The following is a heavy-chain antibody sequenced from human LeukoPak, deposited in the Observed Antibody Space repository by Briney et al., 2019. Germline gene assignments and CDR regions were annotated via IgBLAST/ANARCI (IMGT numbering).Heavy chain of an antibody. CDR3: ARDGFYYHYYMDV. J-gene: IGHJ6*03. V-gene: IGHV4-39*07. CDR2: ISYSGAT. D-gene: IGHD1-14*01. Sequence: SETLSLTCTLSGGTVTSSTYFWGWFRQPPGRGLEWFGSISYSGATYYNPSLKSRVSMSVHTSKNQFSLKLSSVTAADTAVYYCARDGFYYHYYMDVWGEGTTVTVSS. CDR1: GGTVTSSTYF.